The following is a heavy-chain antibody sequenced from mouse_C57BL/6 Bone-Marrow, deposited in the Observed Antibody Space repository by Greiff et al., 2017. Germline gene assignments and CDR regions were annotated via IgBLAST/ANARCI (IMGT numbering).Heavy chain of an antibody. V-gene: IGHV1-81*01. J-gene: IGHJ4*01. Sequence: QVQLKQSGAELARPGASVKLSCKASGYTFTSYGISWVKQRTGQGLEWIGEIYPRSGNTYYNEKFKGKATLTADKSSSTAYMELRSLTSEDSAVYFWARSRATVVEDAMDDWGQGTSVTVSS. CDR2: IYPRSGNT. D-gene: IGHD1-1*01. CDR3: ARSRATVVEDAMDD. CDR1: GYTFTSYG.